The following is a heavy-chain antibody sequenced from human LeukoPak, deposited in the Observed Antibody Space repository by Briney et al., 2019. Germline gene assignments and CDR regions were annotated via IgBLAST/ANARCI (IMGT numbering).Heavy chain of an antibody. Sequence: PSETLSLTCTVSGGSISSSSYYWGWIRQPPGKGLEWIGSIYYSGSTYYNPSLKSRVTMSVDTSKNQFSLKLSSVTAADTAVYYCARAKYSGYDPNWFDPWGQGTLVTVSS. CDR1: GGSISSSSYY. J-gene: IGHJ5*02. CDR3: ARAKYSGYDPNWFDP. D-gene: IGHD5-12*01. V-gene: IGHV4-39*07. CDR2: IYYSGST.